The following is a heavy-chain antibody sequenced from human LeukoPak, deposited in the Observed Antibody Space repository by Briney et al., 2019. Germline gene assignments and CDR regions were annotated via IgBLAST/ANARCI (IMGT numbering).Heavy chain of an antibody. D-gene: IGHD5-12*01. J-gene: IGHJ6*02. CDR1: GGSISSSSYY. CDR3: ARRTVARDYYYGMDV. Sequence: SETLSLTCTVSGGSISSSSYYWGWIRQPPGKGLECIGSIYYSGSTYYNPSLKSRVTISVDTSKNQFSLKLSSVTAADTAVYYCARRTVARDYYYGMDVWGQGTTVTVSS. CDR2: IYYSGST. V-gene: IGHV4-39*01.